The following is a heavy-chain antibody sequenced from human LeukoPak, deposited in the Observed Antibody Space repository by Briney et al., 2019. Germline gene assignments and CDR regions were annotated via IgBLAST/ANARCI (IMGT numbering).Heavy chain of an antibody. D-gene: IGHD1-20*01. CDR3: ARERYDNWNDEGYFDY. V-gene: IGHV3-23*01. CDR2: ISPSGDIT. CDR1: GFTFGKHG. Sequence: GGSLRLSCAASGFTFGKHGMNWVRQAPGKGLEWVSGISPSGDITYYADSVKGRFTISRDNSKNTLYLQMNSLRAEDTAVYYCARERYDNWNDEGYFDYWGQGTLVTVSS. J-gene: IGHJ4*02.